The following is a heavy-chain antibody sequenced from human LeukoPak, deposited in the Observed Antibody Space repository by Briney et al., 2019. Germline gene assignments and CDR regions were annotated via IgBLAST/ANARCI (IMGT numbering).Heavy chain of an antibody. CDR2: TYYRSKWYY. CDR1: GDSVSSISVA. V-gene: IGHV6-1*01. J-gene: IGHJ6*02. CDR3: SLARSEYHYGMDV. Sequence: SQTLSLTCAISGDSVSSISVAWNWIRQSPSRGLEWLGRTYYRSKWYYEYAVSVKSRINISPDTSKNQFSLQLTSVTPEDTAVYYCSLARSEYHYGMDVWGQGTKVTVSS.